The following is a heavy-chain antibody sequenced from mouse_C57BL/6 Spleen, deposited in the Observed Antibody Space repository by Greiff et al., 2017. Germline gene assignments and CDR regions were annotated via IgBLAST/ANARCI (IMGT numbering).Heavy chain of an antibody. J-gene: IGHJ4*01. D-gene: IGHD1-1*01. CDR1: GYTFTDYE. CDR2: IDPATGGT. V-gene: IGHV1-15*01. CDR3: TRAKEIYYYGSSYRTSMDY. Sequence: VQLQESGAELVRPGASVTLSCKASGYTFTDYEMHWVKQTPVHGLEWIGAIDPATGGTAYNQKFKGKAILTADKSSSTAYMELRSLTSEDSAVYYCTRAKEIYYYGSSYRTSMDYWGQGTSVTVSS.